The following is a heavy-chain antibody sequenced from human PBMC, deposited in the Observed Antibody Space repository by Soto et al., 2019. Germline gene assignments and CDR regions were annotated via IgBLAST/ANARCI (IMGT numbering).Heavy chain of an antibody. J-gene: IGHJ4*02. CDR2: ISYSGGNT. V-gene: IGHV3-23*01. D-gene: IGHD5-18*01. Sequence: EVQLLESGGDLVQPGGSLRLSCAASGSTCNTFAMSWVRQYQGKGLEWVSSISYSGGNTYYADSVKGRFTISRDNSKNSLYLEMSSLRAEDTAIYYCAKDRYSDRGRYFDCWGQGTLVTVSS. CDR1: GSTCNTFA. CDR3: AKDRYSDRGRYFDC.